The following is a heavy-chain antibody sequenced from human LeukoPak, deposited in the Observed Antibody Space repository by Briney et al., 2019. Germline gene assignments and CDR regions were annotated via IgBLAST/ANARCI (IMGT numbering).Heavy chain of an antibody. D-gene: IGHD6-19*01. CDR3: SGRSGFSSIY. Sequence: GALRLSCAASGVTFSTYWVKWVRPAPGGGVEWLANIKPDGSDTYYVDSVKGRFTISRDNAKNLVYLQINSLRTEDTAVYYCSGRSGFSSIYWGQGTLVKVSS. CDR2: IKPDGSDT. CDR1: GVTFSTYW. J-gene: IGHJ4*02. V-gene: IGHV3-7*01.